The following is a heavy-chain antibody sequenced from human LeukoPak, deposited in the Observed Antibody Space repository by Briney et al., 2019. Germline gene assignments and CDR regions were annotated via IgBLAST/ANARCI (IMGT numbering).Heavy chain of an antibody. J-gene: IGHJ5*02. Sequence: SETLSLTCTVSGGSISSGDYYWSWIRQPPGKGLEWIGYIYYSGSTYYNPSLKSRVTISVNTSKNQFSLKLSSVTAADTAVYYCASGGFGATTWFDPWGQGTLVTVSS. D-gene: IGHD3-10*01. CDR3: ASGGFGATTWFDP. CDR1: GGSISSGDYY. CDR2: IYYSGST. V-gene: IGHV4-30-4*01.